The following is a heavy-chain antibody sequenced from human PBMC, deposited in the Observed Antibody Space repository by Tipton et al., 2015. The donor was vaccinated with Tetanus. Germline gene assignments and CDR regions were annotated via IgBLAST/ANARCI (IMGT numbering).Heavy chain of an antibody. CDR1: GYTFTKYG. D-gene: IGHD3-9*01. CDR2: DSGYSGNT. V-gene: IGHV1-18*01. J-gene: IGHJ4*02. CDR3: ARGYNGYDILTAYPHYFDS. Sequence: QLVQSGAEVKKPGASVKVSCKASGYTFTKYGINWVRQAPGQGLEWMGWDSGYSGNTNYAQKLQGRVTMTTDTSTNTAYMELRSLTSDDTAVYYCARGYNGYDILTAYPHYFDSWGQGTLVTVSS.